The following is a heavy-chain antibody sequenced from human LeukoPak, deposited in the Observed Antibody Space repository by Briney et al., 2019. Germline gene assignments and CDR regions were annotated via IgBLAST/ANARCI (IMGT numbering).Heavy chain of an antibody. D-gene: IGHD5-24*01. J-gene: IGHJ4*02. V-gene: IGHV3-30*04. Sequence: TGGSPRLSCAASGFTFNFYAIHWVRRAPGKGLEWVTVISYDGTNRHYADSVKGRFTISRDNSNNTVYLQVNGLRPEDTALYFCARGDGNYFDYWGQGTLVTVSS. CDR3: ARGDGNYFDY. CDR2: ISYDGTNR. CDR1: GFTFNFYA.